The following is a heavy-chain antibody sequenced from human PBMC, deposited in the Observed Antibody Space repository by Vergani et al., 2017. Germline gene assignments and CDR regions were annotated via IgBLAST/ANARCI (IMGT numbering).Heavy chain of an antibody. D-gene: IGHD6-6*01. V-gene: IGHV4-34*01. Sequence: QVQLQQWGAGLLKPSETLSLTCAVYGGSFSGYYWSWIRQPPGKGLEWIGEINHSGSTNYNPSLKSRVTISVDTSKNQISLKLSSVTAADTAVYYCAREYEAARQRGVDYWGQGTLVTVSS. J-gene: IGHJ4*02. CDR3: AREYEAARQRGVDY. CDR2: INHSGST. CDR1: GGSFSGYY.